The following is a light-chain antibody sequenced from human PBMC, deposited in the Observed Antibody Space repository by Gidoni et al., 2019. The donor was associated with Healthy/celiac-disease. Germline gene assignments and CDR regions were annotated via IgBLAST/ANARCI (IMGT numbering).Light chain of an antibody. V-gene: IGKV3-20*01. J-gene: IGKJ1*01. CDR1: QSVSSSY. CDR3: QQYGGSPWT. CDR2: GAS. Sequence: EIVLTPSPGTLSLSPGERATLSCRASQSVSSSYLAWYHQKPGQAPRLLIYGASSRATGIPDRFSGSGSGTDFTLTISRLEPEDFAVYYCQQYGGSPWTFGQGTKVEIK.